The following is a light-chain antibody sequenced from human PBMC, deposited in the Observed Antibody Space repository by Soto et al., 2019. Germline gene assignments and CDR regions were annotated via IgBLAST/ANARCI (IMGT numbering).Light chain of an antibody. CDR1: SSNIGAGYD. Sequence: QSVLTQPPSVSGAPGQRVTISCTGRSSNIGAGYDVHWYQQLPGTAPKLLIYGNSNRPSGVPDRFSDSKSGTSASLAITGLQAEDEADYYCQSYDSSLSVVFGGGTKLTVL. CDR2: GNS. J-gene: IGLJ2*01. V-gene: IGLV1-40*01. CDR3: QSYDSSLSVV.